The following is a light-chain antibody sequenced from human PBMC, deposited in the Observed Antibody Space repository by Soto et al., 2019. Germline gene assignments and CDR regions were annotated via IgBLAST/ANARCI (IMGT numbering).Light chain of an antibody. J-gene: IGKJ2*01. CDR3: QQYNNWPPGT. V-gene: IGKV3-15*01. CDR2: RAS. CDR1: QSVSSN. Sequence: EIVMTQSPATLSVSPGERATLSCRASQSVSSNLAWYQQKPGQAPRLLISRASTRATGIPARFSGSGSGTEFTLTISSLQSEDFAVYYCQQYNNWPPGTFGQGTKLEIK.